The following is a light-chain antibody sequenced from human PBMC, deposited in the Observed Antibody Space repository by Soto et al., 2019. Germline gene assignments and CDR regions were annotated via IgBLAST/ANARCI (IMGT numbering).Light chain of an antibody. Sequence: AIQMTQSPSSLSASVGDTVTFTCRASQAIRNDVCWVQQRPGKPPKLLIYGISILQTGVPSRFSGSGSGTGFTLTISGLQPEDFANYYCLHDALFPYSFGQGTRLEI. V-gene: IGKV1-6*01. CDR1: QAIRND. CDR2: GIS. CDR3: LHDALFPYS. J-gene: IGKJ2*03.